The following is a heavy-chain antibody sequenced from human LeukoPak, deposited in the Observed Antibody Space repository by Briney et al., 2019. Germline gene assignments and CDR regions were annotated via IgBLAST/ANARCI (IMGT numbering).Heavy chain of an antibody. Sequence: GGSLRLSCAASGFTFSSYAMSWVRQAPGKGLERVSGISGGGVSTYYADSVKGRLTISRDNSKNTLDLQMNSLRAEDTAVYYCAQETVWSMDVWGKGTTVTVSS. CDR3: AQETVWSMDV. CDR1: GFTFSSYA. D-gene: IGHD1-1*01. V-gene: IGHV3-23*01. J-gene: IGHJ6*01. CDR2: ISGGGVST.